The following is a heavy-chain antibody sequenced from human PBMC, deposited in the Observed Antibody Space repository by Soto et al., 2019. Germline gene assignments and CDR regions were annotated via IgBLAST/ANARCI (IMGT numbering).Heavy chain of an antibody. Sequence: GGSLRLSCAASGFTFSSYAMSWVRQAPGKGLEWVSAISGSGGSTYYADSVKGRFTISRDNSKNTLYLQMNSLRAEDTAVYYCAKVLVGYGRNPEIYAYWGQGPLVTVSS. CDR1: GFTFSSYA. V-gene: IGHV3-23*01. J-gene: IGHJ4*02. CDR3: AKVLVGYGRNPEIYAY. D-gene: IGHD2-8*02. CDR2: ISGSGGST.